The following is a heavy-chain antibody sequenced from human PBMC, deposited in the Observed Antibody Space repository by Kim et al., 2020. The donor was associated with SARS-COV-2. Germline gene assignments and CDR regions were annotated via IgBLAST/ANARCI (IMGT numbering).Heavy chain of an antibody. CDR3: ARLVAAAGPNDAFDI. Sequence: SETLSLTCTVSGGSISSSSYYWGWIRQPPGKGLEWIGSIYYSGSTYYNPSLKSRVTISVDTSKNQFSLKLSSVTAADTAVYYCARLVAAAGPNDAFDIWGQGTMVTVSS. J-gene: IGHJ3*02. D-gene: IGHD6-13*01. CDR2: IYYSGST. V-gene: IGHV4-39*01. CDR1: GGSISSSSYY.